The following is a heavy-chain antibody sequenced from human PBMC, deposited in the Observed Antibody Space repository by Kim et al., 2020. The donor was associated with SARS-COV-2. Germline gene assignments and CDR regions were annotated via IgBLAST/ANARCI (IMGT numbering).Heavy chain of an antibody. CDR1: GGSISSSSYY. CDR2: IYYSGST. D-gene: IGHD6-19*01. J-gene: IGHJ4*02. V-gene: IGHV4-39*01. CDR3: ARRGIAVAGTGYFDY. Sequence: SETLSLTCTVSGGSISSSSYYWGWIRQPPGKGLEWIGSIYYSGSTYYNPSLKSRVTISVDTSKNQFSLKLSSVTAADTAVYYCARRGIAVAGTGYFDYWGQGTLVTVSS.